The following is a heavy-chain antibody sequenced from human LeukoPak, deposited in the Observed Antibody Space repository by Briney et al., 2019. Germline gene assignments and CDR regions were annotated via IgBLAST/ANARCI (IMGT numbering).Heavy chain of an antibody. Sequence: GGSLRLSCVASGLSVSTFDMYWVRQAAGGGLEWVAAVGTNHDTLYLGSVKGRFTISRENAKNSLSLEMSYLTVEDTAVYYCTREWRGIASHYSGMDVWGQGTAVIVSS. CDR2: VGTNHDT. V-gene: IGHV3-13*01. CDR1: GLSVSTFD. CDR3: TREWRGIASHYSGMDV. J-gene: IGHJ6*02. D-gene: IGHD3-16*02.